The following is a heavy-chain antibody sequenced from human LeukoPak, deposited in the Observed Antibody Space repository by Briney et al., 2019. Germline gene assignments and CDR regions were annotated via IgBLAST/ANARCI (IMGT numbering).Heavy chain of an antibody. Sequence: GGSLRLSCAASGFTSSAYSMNWVRQAPGKGLEWISYIGISGGNTKYADSVKGRFTISGDKAKNSLYLQMNSLRAEDTAVYYCARDYKYAFDNWGQGTLVTVSS. CDR1: GFTSSAYS. D-gene: IGHD5-24*01. J-gene: IGHJ4*02. V-gene: IGHV3-48*01. CDR2: IGISGGNT. CDR3: ARDYKYAFDN.